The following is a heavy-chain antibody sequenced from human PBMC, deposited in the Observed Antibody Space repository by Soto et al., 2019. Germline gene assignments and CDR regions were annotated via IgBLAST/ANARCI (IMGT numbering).Heavy chain of an antibody. CDR2: IYYSGST. J-gene: IGHJ5*02. D-gene: IGHD5-18*01. CDR1: GGSISTYY. Sequence: PSETLSLTCTVSGGSISTYYWSWIRQPPGKGLEWIGYIYYSGSTDYNPSLKSRVTISLDRSKNQFSLNLSSVTAADTAVYYCASISSTVGYALGPWGPGTLVTSPQ. V-gene: IGHV4-59*12. CDR3: ASISSTVGYALGP.